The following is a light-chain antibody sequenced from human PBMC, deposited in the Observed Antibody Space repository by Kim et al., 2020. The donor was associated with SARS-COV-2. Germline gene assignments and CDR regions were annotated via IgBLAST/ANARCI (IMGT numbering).Light chain of an antibody. CDR3: QQYRNLPPFT. Sequence: DIQMTQSPSSLSASVGDRVTITCQASQDISNYLNWYQQKPGKAPKLLIYEASNLETGVPSRFSGSGSGTDFTFTISSLQPEDIATYYCQQYRNLPPFTFGQRTRLEIK. CDR1: QDISNY. CDR2: EAS. V-gene: IGKV1-33*01. J-gene: IGKJ5*01.